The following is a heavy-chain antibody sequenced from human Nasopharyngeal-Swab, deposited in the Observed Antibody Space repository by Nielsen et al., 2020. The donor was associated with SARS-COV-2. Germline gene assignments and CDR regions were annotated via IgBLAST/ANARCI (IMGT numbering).Heavy chain of an antibody. CDR2: INWDGDIT. J-gene: IGHJ4*02. V-gene: IGHV3-43*01. CDR1: GFNFEDYT. Sequence: GSLKISCAASGFNFEDYTMHWVRQPPGKGLEWVSLINWDGDITYYADSMEGRFTVSRDNSKNSLYLQLNDLQTGDTALYYCAKDSRRGVVVAAEFYFDSWGQGTLVTVSS. D-gene: IGHD2-15*01. CDR3: AKDSRRGVVVAAEFYFDS.